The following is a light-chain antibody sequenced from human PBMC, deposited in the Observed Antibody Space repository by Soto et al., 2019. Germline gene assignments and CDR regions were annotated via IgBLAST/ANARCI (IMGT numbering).Light chain of an antibody. CDR1: SSNIGAGYD. CDR3: QSYDSSLSGSKVV. J-gene: IGLJ2*01. Sequence: QSVLTQPPSVTGAPGQRVTISCTGSSSNIGAGYDVHWYQQLPGTAPKLVIYGNRNRPSGVPDRFSGSKSGTSASLAITGLQAEDEADYYCQSYDSSLSGSKVVFGGGTMLTVL. V-gene: IGLV1-40*01. CDR2: GNR.